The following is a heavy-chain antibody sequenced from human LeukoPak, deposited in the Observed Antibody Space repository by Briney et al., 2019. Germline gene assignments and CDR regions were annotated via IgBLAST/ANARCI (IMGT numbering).Heavy chain of an antibody. CDR1: GFTFSSYG. V-gene: IGHV3-30*18. CDR3: AKDEASSSPGH. CDR2: ISYDGSNK. D-gene: IGHD6-13*01. J-gene: IGHJ4*02. Sequence: PAGGSLRLSCAASGFTFSSYGMHWVRQAPGKGLEWVAVISYDGSNKYYADSVKGRFTISRDNSKNTLYLQMNSLRAEDTAVYYCAKDEASSSPGHWGQGTLVTVSS.